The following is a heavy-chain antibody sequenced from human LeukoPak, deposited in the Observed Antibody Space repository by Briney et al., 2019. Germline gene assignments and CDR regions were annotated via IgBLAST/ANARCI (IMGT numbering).Heavy chain of an antibody. CDR1: GYTFTSYD. J-gene: IGHJ4*02. Sequence: GASVKVSCKASGYTFTSYDFNWVRQAPGQGLEWMGGIIPIFGTANYAQKFQGRVTITADESTSAAYMELSSLRSEDTAVYYCAGKENLYYYDSSGYYLDWGQGTLVTVSS. V-gene: IGHV1-69*13. D-gene: IGHD3-22*01. CDR3: AGKENLYYYDSSGYYLD. CDR2: IIPIFGTA.